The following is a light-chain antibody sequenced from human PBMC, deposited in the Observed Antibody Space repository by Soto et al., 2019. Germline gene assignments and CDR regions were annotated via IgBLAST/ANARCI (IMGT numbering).Light chain of an antibody. Sequence: DIPMTQSPSTLSASVGDRVTITCRASQNIGSHLNWYHQKQGKAPKLLIYAASSLHSGVQSRFSGRGSGRDFNLAIRSLQTEDFATYYCQKTYTTQINFGQGKRLE. J-gene: IGKJ5*01. CDR3: QKTYTTQIN. V-gene: IGKV1-39*01. CDR1: QNIGSH. CDR2: AAS.